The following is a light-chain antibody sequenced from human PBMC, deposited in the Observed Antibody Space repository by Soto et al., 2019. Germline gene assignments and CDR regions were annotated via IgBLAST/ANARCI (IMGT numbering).Light chain of an antibody. CDR3: KSYAGSNTYV. J-gene: IGLJ1*01. V-gene: IGLV2-8*01. CDR1: KNDIGVYDF. CDR2: EVV. Sequence: SVLTQPPSASGSPGQSVTISCTGTKNDIGVYDFVSWYQHHPGKAPRLIIYEVVQRPSGVPDRFSGSKSGNTASLTVSGLQAADEADYFCKSYAGSNTYVFGRGTKGTVL.